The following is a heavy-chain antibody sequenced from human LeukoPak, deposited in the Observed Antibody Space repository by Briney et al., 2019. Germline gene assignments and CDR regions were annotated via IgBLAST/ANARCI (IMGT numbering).Heavy chain of an antibody. CDR1: GFTFADHL. J-gene: IGHJ5*02. D-gene: IGHD3-10*01. CDR3: TGGWFGES. CDR2: VKTKASGGTA. V-gene: IGHV3-49*04. Sequence: PVGSPRLSCTASGFTFADHLMSWVRQAPGKGLEWVGFVKTKASGGTAEYAASVTGRFTISRDDSKSIAYLQMNSLKNEDTAFYYCTGGWFGESWGQGTLVTVSS.